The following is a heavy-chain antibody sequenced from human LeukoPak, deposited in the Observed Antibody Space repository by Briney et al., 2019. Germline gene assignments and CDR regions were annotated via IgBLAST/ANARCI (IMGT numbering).Heavy chain of an antibody. J-gene: IGHJ6*02. CDR1: GFTFSSYS. D-gene: IGHD3-9*01. V-gene: IGHV3-21*01. CDR2: ISSSSSYI. Sequence: GGSLRLSCAASGFTFSSYSMNWARQAPGKGLEWVSSISSSSSYIYYADSVKGRFTISRDNAKNSLYLQMNSLRAEDTAVYYCARAYDILTGYRYYGMDVWGQGTTVTVSS. CDR3: ARAYDILTGYRYYGMDV.